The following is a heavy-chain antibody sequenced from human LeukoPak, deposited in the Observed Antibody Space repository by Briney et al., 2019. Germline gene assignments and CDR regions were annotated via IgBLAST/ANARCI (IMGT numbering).Heavy chain of an antibody. J-gene: IGHJ4*02. V-gene: IGHV3-53*01. CDR2: IYSDSSA. Sequence: GGSLRLSCAASGVTVNYNFMSWVRQAPGKGLEWVSVIYSDSSADYADSVKGRFTISRDDAQNTLYLQMNSLGAGDTAVYYCARAPRPFDNSDYYFDYWGQGSLVTVSS. CDR3: ARAPRPFDNSDYYFDY. D-gene: IGHD3-22*01. CDR1: GVTVNYNF.